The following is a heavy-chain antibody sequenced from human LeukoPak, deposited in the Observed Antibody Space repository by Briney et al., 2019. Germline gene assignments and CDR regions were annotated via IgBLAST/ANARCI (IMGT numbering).Heavy chain of an antibody. CDR1: GFTVSSNY. J-gene: IGHJ4*02. Sequence: PGGSLRLSCAASGFTVSSNYMSWVRQAPGKGLEWVSVIYSGGSTYYADSVKGRFTISRDNSKNTLYLQMNSPRAEDTAVYYCARDSGPYSSSWYGYWGQGTLVTVSS. D-gene: IGHD6-13*01. V-gene: IGHV3-53*01. CDR3: ARDSGPYSSSWYGY. CDR2: IYSGGST.